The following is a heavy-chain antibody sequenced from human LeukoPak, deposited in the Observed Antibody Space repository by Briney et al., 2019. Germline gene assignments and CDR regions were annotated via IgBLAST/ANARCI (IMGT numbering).Heavy chain of an antibody. CDR3: ARGLSRCSSGNCYEPNWLDS. CDR2: MDPNRGNT. CDR1: GGTFSSYA. Sequence: ASVKVSCKASGGTFSSYAISWVRQAPGQGPEWMGWMDPNRGNTGYAHKFQGRVTMARSTSVSTAYMELSSLTSEDTAVYYCARGLSRCSSGNCYEPNWLDSWGQGTLVTVSS. J-gene: IGHJ5*01. D-gene: IGHD2-2*01. V-gene: IGHV1-8*02.